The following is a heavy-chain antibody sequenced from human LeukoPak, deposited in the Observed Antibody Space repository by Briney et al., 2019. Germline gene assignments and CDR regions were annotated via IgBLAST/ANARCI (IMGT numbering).Heavy chain of an antibody. Sequence: PGRSLRLSCAASGFTFSSYAMHWVRQAPGKGLEWVAVISYDGSNKYYADSVKGRFTIPRDNSKNTLYLQMNSLRAEDTAVYYCARDSFAVVTATPGGYWGQGTLVTVSS. D-gene: IGHD2-21*02. CDR2: ISYDGSNK. CDR1: GFTFSSYA. V-gene: IGHV3-30*04. J-gene: IGHJ4*02. CDR3: ARDSFAVVTATPGGY.